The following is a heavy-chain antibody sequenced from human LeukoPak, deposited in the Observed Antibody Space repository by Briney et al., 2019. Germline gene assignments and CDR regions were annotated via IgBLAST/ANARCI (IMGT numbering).Heavy chain of an antibody. D-gene: IGHD2-2*01. V-gene: IGHV3-64D*06. CDR3: LKGYCSSISCYPDY. CDR1: GFTFSSYA. CDR2: VSSNGGST. J-gene: IGHJ4*02. Sequence: PGGSLRLSCSASGFTFSSYAMHWVRQAPGKGLEYFSAVSSNGGSTYYADSVKGRFAISRDNSKNTLYLQMSSLRPEDTAVYYCLKGYCSSISCYPDYWGQGTLVTVSA.